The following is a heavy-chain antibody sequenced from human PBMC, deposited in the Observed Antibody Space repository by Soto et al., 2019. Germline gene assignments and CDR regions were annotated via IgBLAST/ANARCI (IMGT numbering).Heavy chain of an antibody. D-gene: IGHD2-2*01. CDR3: AKAAVVPAATGPYYYYYMDV. V-gene: IGHV3-30*18. CDR2: ISYDGSNK. J-gene: IGHJ6*03. Sequence: GGSLRLSCAASGFTFSSYVMHWVRQAPGKGLEWVAVISYDGSNKYYADSVKGRFTISRDNSKNTLYLQMNSLRAEDTAVYYCAKAAVVPAATGPYYYYYMDVWGKGTTVTVSS. CDR1: GFTFSSYV.